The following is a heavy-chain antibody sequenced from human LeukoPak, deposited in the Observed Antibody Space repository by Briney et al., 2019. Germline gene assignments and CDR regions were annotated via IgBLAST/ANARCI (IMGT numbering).Heavy chain of an antibody. CDR1: SGSISSYY. Sequence: SETLSLTCTVSSGSISSYYWSWIRQPPGKGLEWIGSTYYSGSTNYNPSLKSRVTISVDTSKNQFSLKLSSVTAADTAVYYCARGKAYYDISKDAFDIWGQGTMVTVSS. V-gene: IGHV4-59*01. J-gene: IGHJ3*02. CDR2: TYYSGST. D-gene: IGHD3-22*01. CDR3: ARGKAYYDISKDAFDI.